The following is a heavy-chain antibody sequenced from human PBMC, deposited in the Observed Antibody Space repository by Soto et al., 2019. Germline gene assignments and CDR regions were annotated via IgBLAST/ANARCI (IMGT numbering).Heavy chain of an antibody. CDR3: ARGGLYSGPSDY. J-gene: IGHJ4*02. CDR2: IIPILGIA. D-gene: IGHD1-26*01. CDR1: GGTFSSYT. V-gene: IGHV1-69*02. Sequence: QVQLVQSGAEVKKPGSSVKVSCKASGGTFSSYTISWVRQAPGQGLEWMGRIIPILGIANYAQKFQGRVTITADKSTSTAYMELSSLRSEDTAVYYCARGGLYSGPSDYWGQGTLVTVSS.